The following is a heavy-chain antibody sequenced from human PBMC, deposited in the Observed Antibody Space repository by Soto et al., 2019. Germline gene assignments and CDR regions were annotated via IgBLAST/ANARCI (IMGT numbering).Heavy chain of an antibody. CDR3: AREGYSGYDFQYYYGMDV. CDR1: GYTFTGYY. V-gene: IGHV1-2*04. CDR2: INPNSGGT. D-gene: IGHD5-12*01. J-gene: IGHJ6*02. Sequence: ASVKVSCKASGYTFTGYYMHWVRQAPGQGLEWMGWINPNSGGTNYAQKFQGWVTMTRDTSISTAYMELSRLRSDDTAVYYCAREGYSGYDFQYYYGMDVWGQGTTVTVYS.